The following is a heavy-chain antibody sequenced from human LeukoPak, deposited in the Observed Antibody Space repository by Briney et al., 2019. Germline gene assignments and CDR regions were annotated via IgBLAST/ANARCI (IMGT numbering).Heavy chain of an antibody. CDR3: ASNHGSGSYYNGIDY. Sequence: PGGSLRLSCAASGFTFDDYGMSWVRQAPGKGLEWVSGINWNGGSTGYADSVKGRFTISRDNAKNSLYLQMNSLRDEDTALYYCASNHGSGSYYNGIDYWGQGTLVTVSS. V-gene: IGHV3-20*04. J-gene: IGHJ4*02. CDR1: GFTFDDYG. CDR2: INWNGGST. D-gene: IGHD3-10*01.